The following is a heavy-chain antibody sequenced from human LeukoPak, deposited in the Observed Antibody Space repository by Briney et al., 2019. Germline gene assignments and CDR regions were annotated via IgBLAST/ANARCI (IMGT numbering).Heavy chain of an antibody. CDR1: GGTFSSYA. CDR2: IIPIFGTA. D-gene: IGHD4-17*01. V-gene: IGHV1-69*06. Sequence: ASVKVSCKASGGTFSSYAISWVRQAPGQGLEWMGGIIPIFGTANYAQKFQGRVTITADKPTSTAYMELSSLRSEDTAVYYCASPPLGDYGDYCLVYWGQGTLVTVSS. CDR3: ASPPLGDYGDYCLVY. J-gene: IGHJ4*02.